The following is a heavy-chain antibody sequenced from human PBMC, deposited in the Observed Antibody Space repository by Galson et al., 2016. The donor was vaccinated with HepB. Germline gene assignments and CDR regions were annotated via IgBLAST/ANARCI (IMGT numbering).Heavy chain of an antibody. CDR2: LTRQRTT. V-gene: IGHV3-23*01. Sequence: SLRLSCAASGFSLNNYAMNWVRQAPGKGPEWVAGLTRQRTTYYADSVVGRFTISREDSTNNLFLQMNNLRAEDTAVYYCAKRITSVWQWLAAFDFWGQGTRVTVSS. D-gene: IGHD6-19*01. CDR3: AKRITSVWQWLAAFDF. CDR1: GFSLNNYA. J-gene: IGHJ4*02.